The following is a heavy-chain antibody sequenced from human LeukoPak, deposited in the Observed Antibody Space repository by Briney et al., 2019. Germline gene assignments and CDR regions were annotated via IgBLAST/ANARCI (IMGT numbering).Heavy chain of an antibody. V-gene: IGHV1-24*01. CDR2: FDPEDGET. Sequence: ASVKVSCKVSGYTLTKLPMRWVRQAPGKGLEWMGGFDPEDGETIYAQKFQGRVTMTEDTSTDTAYMELSGLRSEDTAVYYCAISTTTVTVFDYWGQGTLVTVSS. J-gene: IGHJ4*02. D-gene: IGHD4-17*01. CDR3: AISTTTVTVFDY. CDR1: GYTLTKLP.